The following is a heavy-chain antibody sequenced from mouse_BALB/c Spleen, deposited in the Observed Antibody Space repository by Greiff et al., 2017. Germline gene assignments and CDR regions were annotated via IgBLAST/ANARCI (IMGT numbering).Heavy chain of an antibody. CDR2: IDPANGNT. Sequence: EVKLVESGAELVKPGASVKLSCTASGFNIKDTYMHWVKQRPEQGLEWIGRIDPANGNTKYDPKFQGKATITADTSSNTAYLQLSSLTSEDTAVYYCASSYARAWFAYWGQGTLVTVSA. CDR3: ASSYARAWFAY. D-gene: IGHD1-1*01. V-gene: IGHV14-3*02. CDR1: GFNIKDTY. J-gene: IGHJ3*01.